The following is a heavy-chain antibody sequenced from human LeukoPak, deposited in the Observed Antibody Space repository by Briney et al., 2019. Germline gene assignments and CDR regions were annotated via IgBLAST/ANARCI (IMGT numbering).Heavy chain of an antibody. CDR2: ISGSGGST. CDR3: AKDRFWGYSGYDESGADY. Sequence: PGGSLRLSCAASGFTFRSYAMSWVRQAPGKGLEWVSAISGSGGSTYYADSVKGRFTISRDNSKNTLYLQMNSLRAEDTAVYYCAKDRFWGYSGYDESGADYWGQGTLVTVSS. J-gene: IGHJ4*02. V-gene: IGHV3-23*01. D-gene: IGHD5-12*01. CDR1: GFTFRSYA.